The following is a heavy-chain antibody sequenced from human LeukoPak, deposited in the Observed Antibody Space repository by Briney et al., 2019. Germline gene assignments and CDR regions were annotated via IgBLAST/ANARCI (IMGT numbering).Heavy chain of an antibody. V-gene: IGHV1-18*01. D-gene: IGHD6-13*01. CDR1: GYTFTSYG. J-gene: IGHJ4*02. Sequence: ASVKVSCKASGYTFTSYGISWVRQAPGQGLEWMGWISAYNGNTNYAQKLQGRVTMTTDTSTSTAYMELRSLRSDDTAVYYCARDPLGSSSWFYDYWGQGTLVTVSS. CDR2: ISAYNGNT. CDR3: ARDPLGSSSWFYDY.